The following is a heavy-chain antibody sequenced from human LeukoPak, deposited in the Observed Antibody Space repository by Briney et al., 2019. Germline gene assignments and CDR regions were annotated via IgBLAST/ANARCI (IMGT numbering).Heavy chain of an antibody. CDR2: ISYDGSNK. J-gene: IGHJ4*02. Sequence: GGSLRLSCVASGFTFSSYGMHWVRQAPGKGLEWVAVISYDGSNKYYADSVKGRFTISRDNSKNTLYLQMNSLRAEDTAVYHCAKDRSGSYSQGLDYWGQGTLVTVSS. D-gene: IGHD1-26*01. V-gene: IGHV3-30*18. CDR3: AKDRSGSYSQGLDY. CDR1: GFTFSSYG.